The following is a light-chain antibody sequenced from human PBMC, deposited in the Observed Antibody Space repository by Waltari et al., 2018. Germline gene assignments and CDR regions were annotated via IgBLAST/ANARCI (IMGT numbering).Light chain of an antibody. J-gene: IGLJ2*01. CDR3: CSYAGSGTLV. CDR2: EVT. V-gene: IGLV2-23*02. CDR1: SSDVGNYDL. Sequence: QSALTQPASVSGSPGQSITISCTGTSSDVGNYDLVSWYQQHPGKAPKLMIYEVTKRPSCVSNRFSGSKSVNTASLTVSGLQAEDEADYYCCSYAGSGTLVFGGGTKLTVL.